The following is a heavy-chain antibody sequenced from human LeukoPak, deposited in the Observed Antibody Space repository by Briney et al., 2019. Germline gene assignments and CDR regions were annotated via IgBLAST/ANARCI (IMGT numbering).Heavy chain of an antibody. CDR2: IIPILGIA. CDR1: GGTFISYA. CDR3: ARHTLGASMEPWHY. J-gene: IGHJ4*02. D-gene: IGHD1-26*01. Sequence: ASVKVSCKASGGTFISYAISWVRQAPGQGLEWMGRIIPILGIANYAQKFQGRVTITADKSTSTAYMELSSLRSEDTAVYYCARHTLGASMEPWHYWGQGTLVSVSS. V-gene: IGHV1-69*04.